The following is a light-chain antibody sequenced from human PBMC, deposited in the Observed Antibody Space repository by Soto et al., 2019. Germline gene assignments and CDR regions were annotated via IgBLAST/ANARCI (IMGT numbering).Light chain of an antibody. Sequence: QSAPTQPASVSGSRGQSIIISCVGRNTDVGQDKSVSWYQQGPGKAPKLLIFEVTNRPSGVSNRFSGSRSGNTASLTISGLQPDDEGDYFCVSYTDTDTLVFGTGTKVTVL. V-gene: IGLV2-14*01. CDR2: EVT. J-gene: IGLJ1*01. CDR3: VSYTDTDTLV. CDR1: NTDVGQDKS.